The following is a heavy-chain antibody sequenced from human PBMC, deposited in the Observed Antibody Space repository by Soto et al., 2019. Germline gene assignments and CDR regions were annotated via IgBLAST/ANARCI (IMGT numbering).Heavy chain of an antibody. V-gene: IGHV3-21*01. J-gene: IGHJ4*02. Sequence: GGSLRLSCAASGFTFSSYSINWVRQAPGKGLEWVSSISISSSYIYYADSVKGRFTISRDNAKNSLYLQMNSLRAEDTAVYYCARDLGYKAQKYYFDYWGQGTLVTVS. CDR2: ISISSSYI. CDR3: ARDLGYKAQKYYFDY. CDR1: GFTFSSYS. D-gene: IGHD1-20*01.